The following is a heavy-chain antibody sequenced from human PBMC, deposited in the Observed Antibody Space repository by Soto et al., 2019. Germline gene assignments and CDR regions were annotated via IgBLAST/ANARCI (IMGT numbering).Heavy chain of an antibody. CDR2: ISAYNGNT. CDR3: ARARYYASGSRTSYYFDY. CDR1: GYTFTTYG. V-gene: IGHV1-18*01. J-gene: IGHJ4*02. D-gene: IGHD3-10*01. Sequence: VKVSCKASGYTFTTYGISWVRQAPGQGLEWMGWISAYNGNTNYAQKLQGRVTMTTDTSTSTAYMELRSLRSDDTAVYYCARARYYASGSRTSYYFDYWGQGTLVTVSS.